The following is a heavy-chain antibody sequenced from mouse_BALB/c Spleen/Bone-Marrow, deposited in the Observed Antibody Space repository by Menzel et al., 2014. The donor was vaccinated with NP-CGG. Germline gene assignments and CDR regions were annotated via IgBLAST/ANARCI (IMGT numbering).Heavy chain of an antibody. CDR2: IYPGGGYT. J-gene: IGHJ4*01. CDR3: AIHGEAMDY. CDR1: GYTFTNYW. V-gene: IGHV1-63*02. Sequence: CGAELARPGTSVKMSCKAAGYTFTNYWIGWVKQRPGHGLEWIGDIYPGGGYTNYNEKFKGKATLTADTSSSTAHMQLSSLTSEDSAVYYCAIHGEAMDYWGQGTSVTVSS.